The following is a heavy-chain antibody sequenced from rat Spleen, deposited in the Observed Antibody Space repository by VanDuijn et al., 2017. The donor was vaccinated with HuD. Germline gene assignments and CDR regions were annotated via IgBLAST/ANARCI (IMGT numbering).Heavy chain of an antibody. D-gene: IGHD3-8*01. CDR1: DFSLGSNG. Sequence: QVQLKESGPGLVQPSETLSLTCTVSDFSLGSNGVGWVRQPLGKGLMWMGTIWAGGSTNYNSAVQSRLSINRDTSKSQVFLKMDSLQPEDTGTYYCARLRTSPFYFDYWGQGVMVTVSS. CDR3: ARLRTSPFYFDY. J-gene: IGHJ2*01. CDR2: IWAGGST. V-gene: IGHV2-72*01.